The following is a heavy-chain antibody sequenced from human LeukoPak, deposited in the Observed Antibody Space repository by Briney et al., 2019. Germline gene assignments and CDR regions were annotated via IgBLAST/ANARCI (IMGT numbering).Heavy chain of an antibody. CDR1: GGSISSSRSY. CDR2: INHGGST. Sequence: SETLSLTCTVSGGSISSSRSYWGWIRQPPGKGLEWIGEINHGGSTKYNPSLKSRVTISLDTPKNQFSLKLNSVTAADAAVYYCGRGRNVVVVAATSKAWFDPWGQGTLVTVSS. V-gene: IGHV4-39*07. J-gene: IGHJ5*02. D-gene: IGHD2-15*01. CDR3: GRGRNVVVVAATSKAWFDP.